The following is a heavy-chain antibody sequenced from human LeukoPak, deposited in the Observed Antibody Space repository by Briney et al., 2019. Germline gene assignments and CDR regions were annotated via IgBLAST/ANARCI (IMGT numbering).Heavy chain of an antibody. Sequence: GRSLRLSCAASGFTFSSYGMHWVRQAPGKGLEWVAVISYDGSNKYYADSVKGRFTISRDNSKNTLYLQMNSLRGEDTAVYYCAKDLRYSSSSSDALDIWGQGTMVTVSS. CDR3: AKDLRYSSSSSDALDI. CDR1: GFTFSSYG. CDR2: ISYDGSNK. D-gene: IGHD6-6*01. J-gene: IGHJ3*02. V-gene: IGHV3-30*18.